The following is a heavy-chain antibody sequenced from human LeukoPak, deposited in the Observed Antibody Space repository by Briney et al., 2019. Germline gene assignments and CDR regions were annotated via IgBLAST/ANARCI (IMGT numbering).Heavy chain of an antibody. Sequence: GGSLRLFCAASGFPFRNAWMSWVRQAPGKGLEGVGRIQSKTDGGTTDYAAPVKGRFTISRDDSKNTLYLQMNSLKTEDTAVYYCTTDILTALDYWGQGTLVTVSS. CDR1: GFPFRNAW. V-gene: IGHV3-15*01. D-gene: IGHD3-9*01. J-gene: IGHJ4*02. CDR3: TTDILTALDY. CDR2: IQSKTDGGTT.